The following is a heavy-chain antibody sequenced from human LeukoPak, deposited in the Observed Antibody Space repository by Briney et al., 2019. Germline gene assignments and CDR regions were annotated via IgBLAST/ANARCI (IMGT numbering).Heavy chain of an antibody. CDR2: IKSDGSSP. V-gene: IGHV3-74*01. D-gene: IGHD3-10*01. Sequence: GGSLRLSCAASGLTLSSYWMHWVRQAPGKGLVWVSRIKSDGSSPTYAASVKGRFTISRDNAKHTLYLQMNSLRGEDTAVYFCATDPDLHGFSYFDPWGQGTLVTVSS. CDR1: GLTLSSYW. J-gene: IGHJ5*02. CDR3: ATDPDLHGFSYFDP.